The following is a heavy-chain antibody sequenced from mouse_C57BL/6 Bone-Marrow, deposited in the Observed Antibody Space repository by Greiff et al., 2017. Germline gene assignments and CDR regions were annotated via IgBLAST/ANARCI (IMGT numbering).Heavy chain of an antibody. D-gene: IGHD1-2*01. CDR3: AKKGDTTAVVPGDY. CDR2: IWRGGST. CDR1: GFSLTSYG. J-gene: IGHJ4*01. Sequence: VQLQQSGPGLVQPSQSLSITCTVSGFSLTSYGVHWVRQSPGKGLEWLGVIWRGGSTDYNAAFMSRLSITKDNSKSQVFFKMNSLQADDTAIYYCAKKGDTTAVVPGDYWGQGTSVTVSS. V-gene: IGHV2-5*01.